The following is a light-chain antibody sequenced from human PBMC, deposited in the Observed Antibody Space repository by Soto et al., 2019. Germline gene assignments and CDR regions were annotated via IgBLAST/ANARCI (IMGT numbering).Light chain of an antibody. CDR3: GSFTSSSTSV. J-gene: IGLJ1*01. V-gene: IGLV2-14*03. Sequence: QSALAQPASVSGSPGQSITISCTGTSSDVGRYNYVSWYQQHPGKAPKLTIYDVSSRPSGVSSRFSGSKSGNTASLTISGLQAEDEADYYCGSFTSSSTSVFGTGTKVNVL. CDR2: DVS. CDR1: SSDVGRYNY.